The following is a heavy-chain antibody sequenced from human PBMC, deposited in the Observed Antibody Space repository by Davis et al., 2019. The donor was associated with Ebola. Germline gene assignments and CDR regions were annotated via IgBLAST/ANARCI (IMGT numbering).Heavy chain of an antibody. CDR3: ARSVYSSGWDDAFDI. J-gene: IGHJ3*02. V-gene: IGHV1-45*02. CDR2: ITPFNGNT. Sequence: AASVKVSCKASGYTFTYRYLHWVQQAPGQALEWMGWITPFNGNTNYAQKFQDRVTITRDRSMSTAYMELSSLRSEDTAMYYCARSVYSSGWDDAFDIWGQGTMVTVSS. D-gene: IGHD6-19*01. CDR1: GYTFTYRY.